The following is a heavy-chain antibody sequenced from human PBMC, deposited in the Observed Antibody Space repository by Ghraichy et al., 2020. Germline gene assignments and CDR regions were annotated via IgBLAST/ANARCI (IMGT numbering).Heavy chain of an antibody. CDR2: LAGSGGNT. J-gene: IGHJ1*01. CDR1: GLIFSSYA. Sequence: GGSLRLSCAASGLIFSSYAMTWVRQAPGKGLEWVSALAGSGGNTYYADFAGGRFTISRDNSRNTLYLQMNSLRAEDTAVYYCAKEDGVSAVPAPCGQGTLGTLSS. V-gene: IGHV3-23*01. CDR3: AKEDGVSAVPAP. D-gene: IGHD6-13*01.